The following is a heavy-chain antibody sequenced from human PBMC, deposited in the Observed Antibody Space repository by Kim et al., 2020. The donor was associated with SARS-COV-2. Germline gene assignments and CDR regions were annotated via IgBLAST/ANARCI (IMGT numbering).Heavy chain of an antibody. Sequence: NDYAVSVKSRITINPDTTKNQFSLQRKSVTPEDTAVYYCAVWYSSGWTDYWGQGTLVTVSS. CDR2: N. D-gene: IGHD6-19*01. CDR3: AVWYSSGWTDY. V-gene: IGHV6-1*01. J-gene: IGHJ4*02.